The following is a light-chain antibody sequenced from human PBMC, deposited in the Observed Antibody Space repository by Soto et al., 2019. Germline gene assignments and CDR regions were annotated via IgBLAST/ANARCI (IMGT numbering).Light chain of an antibody. Sequence: EIVTTQSPATLSVSPGERATLSCRASQSVSSNLAWYQQRPGQAPRLLIYGASTRATGIPARFSGSGSGTEFTLTISSLQSEDSVVYYCQQYHNWPPFTFGQGTKLEI. CDR2: GAS. CDR1: QSVSSN. J-gene: IGKJ2*01. V-gene: IGKV3-15*01. CDR3: QQYHNWPPFT.